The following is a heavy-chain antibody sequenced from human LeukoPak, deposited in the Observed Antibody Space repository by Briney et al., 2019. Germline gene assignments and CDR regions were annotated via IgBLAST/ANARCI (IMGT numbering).Heavy chain of an antibody. Sequence: ASVKVSCKASGYTFTSYGISWVRQAPGQGLEWMGWISAYNGNTNYAQKLQGRVTMTTDTSTSTAYIELRSLRSDDTAVYYCARMSRITMIVVDAPFDYWDQGTLVTVSS. V-gene: IGHV1-18*01. CDR1: GYTFTSYG. J-gene: IGHJ4*02. D-gene: IGHD3-22*01. CDR2: ISAYNGNT. CDR3: ARMSRITMIVVDAPFDY.